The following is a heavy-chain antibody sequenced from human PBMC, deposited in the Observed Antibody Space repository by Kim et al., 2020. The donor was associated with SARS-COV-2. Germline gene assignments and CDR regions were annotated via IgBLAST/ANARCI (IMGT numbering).Heavy chain of an antibody. CDR2: ISAYNGNT. Sequence: ASVKVSCKASGYTFTSYGISWVRQAPGQGLEWMGWISAYNGNTNYAQKLQGRVTMTTDTSTSTAYMELRSLRSDDTAVYYCARWGQTYNYYYYGMDVWGQGTTVTVSS. D-gene: IGHD2-2*02. CDR1: GYTFTSYG. V-gene: IGHV1-18*01. J-gene: IGHJ6*02. CDR3: ARWGQTYNYYYYGMDV.